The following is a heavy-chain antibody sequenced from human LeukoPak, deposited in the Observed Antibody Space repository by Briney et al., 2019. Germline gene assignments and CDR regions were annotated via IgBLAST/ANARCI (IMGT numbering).Heavy chain of an antibody. V-gene: IGHV3-23*01. CDR3: ARDRVVVITTFPRDRTTIFDY. CDR2: ISGSGGST. D-gene: IGHD3-22*01. J-gene: IGHJ4*02. CDR1: GFTFSSYA. Sequence: GGSLRLSCAASGFTFSSYAMSWVRQAPGKGLEWVSAISGSGGSTYYADSVKGRFTISRDNSKNTLYLQMNSLRAEDTAVYYCARDRVVVITTFPRDRTTIFDYWGQGTLVTVSS.